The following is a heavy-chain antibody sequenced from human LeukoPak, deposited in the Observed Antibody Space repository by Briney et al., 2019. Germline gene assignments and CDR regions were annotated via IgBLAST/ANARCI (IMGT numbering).Heavy chain of an antibody. CDR2: ISGSGGST. J-gene: IGHJ4*02. V-gene: IGHV3-23*01. CDR3: AKADGGKGRSIQLDY. D-gene: IGHD4-23*01. CDR1: GFTFSSYA. Sequence: GGSLRLSCAASGFTFSSYAMSWVRQAPGKGLEWVSAISGSGGSTYYADSVKGRSTISRDNSKNTLYLQMNSLRAEDTAVYYCAKADGGKGRSIQLDYWGQGTLVTVSS.